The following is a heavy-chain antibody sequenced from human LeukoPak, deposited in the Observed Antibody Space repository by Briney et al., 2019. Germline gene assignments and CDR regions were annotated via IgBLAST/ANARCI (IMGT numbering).Heavy chain of an antibody. D-gene: IGHD2-2*02. CDR3: AGPIRGYYFDY. J-gene: IGHJ4*02. CDR2: INHSGST. CDR1: GGSFSGYY. Sequence: NPSETLSLTCAVYGGSFSGYYWSWIRQPPGKGLEWIGEINHSGSTNYNPSLKSRVTISVDTSKNQFSLKLSSVTAADTAVYYCAGPIRGYYFDYWGQGTLVTVSS. V-gene: IGHV4-34*01.